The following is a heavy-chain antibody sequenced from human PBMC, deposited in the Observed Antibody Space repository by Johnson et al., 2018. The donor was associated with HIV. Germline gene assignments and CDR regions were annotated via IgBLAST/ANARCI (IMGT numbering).Heavy chain of an antibody. CDR3: ARVTIFGVVIDHDAFDI. J-gene: IGHJ3*02. CDR1: GFTFDDYG. D-gene: IGHD3-3*01. CDR2: INWNGGSI. V-gene: IGHV3-20*01. Sequence: VQLVESGGGVARPGGSLRLSCVASGFTFDDYGMSWVRQAPGKGLEWVSGINWNGGSIHYADSVKGRFTISRDNAKKSLYLQMNSLSAEDTALYHCARVTIFGVVIDHDAFDIWGQGEMVTVSS.